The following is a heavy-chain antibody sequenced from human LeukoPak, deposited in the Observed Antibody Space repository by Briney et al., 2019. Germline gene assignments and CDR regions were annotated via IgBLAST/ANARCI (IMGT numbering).Heavy chain of an antibody. J-gene: IGHJ3*02. CDR1: GGSISSYY. Sequence: SETLSLTCTVSGGSISSYYWSWIRQPPGKGLEWIGYIYYSGSTNYNPSLKSRVTISVDTSKNQFSLKLSSVTAADTAVYYCARETAYSSGWYSYAFDIWGRGTMVTVSS. D-gene: IGHD6-19*01. CDR3: ARETAYSSGWYSYAFDI. V-gene: IGHV4-59*01. CDR2: IYYSGST.